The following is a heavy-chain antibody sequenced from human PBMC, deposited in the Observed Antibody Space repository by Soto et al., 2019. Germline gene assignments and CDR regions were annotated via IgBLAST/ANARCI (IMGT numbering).Heavy chain of an antibody. CDR1: GFTVSSYG. J-gene: IGHJ4*02. CDR2: ISYDGSNT. Sequence: GGSLRLSCAASGFTVSSYGIHWVRQAPGKGLEWVAVISYDGSNTYYSDSVKGRFTISRDNSKNTLYLQMNSLRADDTAVYYCAKGGAVVPAAILDYWGPGTLVTVSS. CDR3: AKGGAVVPAAILDY. V-gene: IGHV3-30*18. D-gene: IGHD2-2*01.